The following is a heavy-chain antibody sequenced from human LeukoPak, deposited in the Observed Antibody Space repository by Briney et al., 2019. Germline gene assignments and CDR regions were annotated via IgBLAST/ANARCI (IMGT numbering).Heavy chain of an antibody. CDR3: ASPVGYDFWSGPLDY. J-gene: IGHJ4*02. Sequence: GGSLRLSCAASGFTFSDYYMSWIRQAPGKGLEWVSYISSSGSTIYYADSVKGRFTISRDNAKNSLYLQMNSLRAEDTAVYYCASPVGYDFWSGPLDYWGQGTLVTVSS. CDR1: GFTFSDYY. D-gene: IGHD3-3*01. V-gene: IGHV3-11*01. CDR2: ISSSGSTI.